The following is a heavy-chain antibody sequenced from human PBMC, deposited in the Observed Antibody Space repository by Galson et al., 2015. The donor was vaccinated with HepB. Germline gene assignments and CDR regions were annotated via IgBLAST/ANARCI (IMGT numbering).Heavy chain of an antibody. Sequence: QSGAEVKKPGESLKISCKGSGYTFTTYWIGWVRQMPGKGLEWMGIIYPGDSDTRSSSSFQGQVTISADKSISTAYLRRSSLKASVTAMYYCARRQDTGAFDIWGQGTMVTVSS. V-gene: IGHV5-51*01. J-gene: IGHJ3*02. CDR2: IYPGDSDT. CDR1: GYTFTTYW. CDR3: ARRQDTGAFDI.